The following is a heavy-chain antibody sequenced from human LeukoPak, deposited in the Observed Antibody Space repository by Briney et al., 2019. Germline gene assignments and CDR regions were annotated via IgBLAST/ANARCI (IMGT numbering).Heavy chain of an antibody. V-gene: IGHV1-18*01. CDR2: ISAYNGNT. J-gene: IGHJ3*02. CDR1: GYTFSSYG. CDR3: ARVDRYSGSTDAFDI. Sequence: ASVKVSCKASGYTFSSYGISWVRQAPGQRLEWVGWISAYNGNTNYAQKLQGRVTMTTDTSTSTAYMELRSLRSDDTAVYYCARVDRYSGSTDAFDIWGQGTMVTVSS. D-gene: IGHD5-12*01.